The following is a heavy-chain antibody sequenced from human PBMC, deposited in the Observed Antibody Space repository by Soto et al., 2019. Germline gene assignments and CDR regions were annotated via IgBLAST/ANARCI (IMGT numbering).Heavy chain of an antibody. D-gene: IGHD2-8*01. CDR3: ARGYCTNGVCFPYSYFDY. CDR1: GYTFTSYG. CDR2: ISAYNGNT. V-gene: IGHV1-18*01. J-gene: IGHJ4*02. Sequence: ASVKVSCKASGYTFTSYGISWVRQAPGQGLEWMGWISAYNGNTNYAQKLQGRVTMTTDTSTSTAYMELRSLRSDDTAVYYCARGYCTNGVCFPYSYFDYWGQGTLVTVSS.